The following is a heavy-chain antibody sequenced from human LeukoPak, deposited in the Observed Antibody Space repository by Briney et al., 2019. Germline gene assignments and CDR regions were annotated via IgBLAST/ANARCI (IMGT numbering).Heavy chain of an antibody. Sequence: GEPLKISCKGSGYSFTSYWIGWVRQMPGKGLEWMGIMYPGDSDTRYSPSFQGQDTISVDKSISTAYLQWSSLKASDTAMYYCGRHLYGGNSAIDYWGQGTLVTVSS. CDR2: MYPGDSDT. CDR1: GYSFTSYW. J-gene: IGHJ4*02. D-gene: IGHD4-23*01. CDR3: GRHLYGGNSAIDY. V-gene: IGHV5-51*01.